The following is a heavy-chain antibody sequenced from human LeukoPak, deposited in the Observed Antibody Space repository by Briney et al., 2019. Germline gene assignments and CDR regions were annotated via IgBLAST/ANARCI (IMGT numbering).Heavy chain of an antibody. CDR2: ISSSSGYI. V-gene: IGHV3-21*01. CDR3: ARDLGWYYFDY. J-gene: IGHJ4*02. CDR1: GFRFSSYS. Sequence: GGSLRLSCVASGFRFSSYSLSWVRQAPGKGPEWVSYISSSSGYIYYADSVQGRFTITRGNAKNSLYLQMDSLRAEDTAVYYCARDLGWYYFDYWGQGTLVTVSS. D-gene: IGHD1-26*01.